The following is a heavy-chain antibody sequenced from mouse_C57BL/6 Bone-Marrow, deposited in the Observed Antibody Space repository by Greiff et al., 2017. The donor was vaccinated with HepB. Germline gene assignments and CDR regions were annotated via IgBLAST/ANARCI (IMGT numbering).Heavy chain of an antibody. D-gene: IGHD2-3*01. J-gene: IGHJ3*01. CDR3: TPIYDGYYGAY. Sequence: EVQLQQSGAELVRPGASVKLSCTASGFNIKDDYMHWVKQRPEQGLEWIGWIDPENGDTEYASKFQGKATITADTSSNTAYLQLSSLTSEDTAVYYCTPIYDGYYGAYWGQGTLGTVSA. V-gene: IGHV14-4*01. CDR2: IDPENGDT. CDR1: GFNIKDDY.